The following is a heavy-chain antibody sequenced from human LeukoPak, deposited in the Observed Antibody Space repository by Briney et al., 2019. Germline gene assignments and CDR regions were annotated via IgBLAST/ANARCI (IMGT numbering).Heavy chain of an antibody. CDR2: IFPIVGTA. V-gene: IGHV1-69*13. Sequence: SLRVSCAASGVTFRSYAISWVRQAPGQGLEWVGVIFPIVGTANYAQTLKGRVTISADESTSTPFMQLSSLRPEDTAVYYCVRGLRVELWYFVYWGEGAPVTVSS. CDR1: GVTFRSYA. CDR3: VRGLRVELWYFVY. J-gene: IGHJ4*02. D-gene: IGHD5-18*01.